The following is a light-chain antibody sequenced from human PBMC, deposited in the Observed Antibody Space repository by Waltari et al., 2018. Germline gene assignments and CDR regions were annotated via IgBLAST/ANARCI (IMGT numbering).Light chain of an antibody. J-gene: IGLJ2*01. CDR2: EDT. V-gene: IGLV3-10*01. CDR1: LLPKIF. CDR3: YSTDIFRSERGV. Sequence: SYELTQPPSVSVSPGQTATITCSGDLLPKIFTYWFQQKSGQAPVMVIYEDTKRLSAIPERFSGSSSGTTAALTITGAQVEDEADYYCYSTDIFRSERGVFGGGTKLLVL.